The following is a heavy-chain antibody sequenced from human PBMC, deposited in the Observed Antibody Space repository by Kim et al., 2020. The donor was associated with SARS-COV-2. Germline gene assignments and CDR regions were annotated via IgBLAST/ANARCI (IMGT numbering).Heavy chain of an antibody. V-gene: IGHV4-39*01. CDR2: IYYSGST. J-gene: IGHJ6*03. CDR3: ARHSFSWLGTPYYYDSSGYSPAYYYYYMDV. D-gene: IGHD3-22*01. Sequence: SETLSLTCTVSGGSISSSSYYWGWIRQPPGKGLEWIGSIYYSGSTYYNPSLKSRVTISVDTSKNQFSLKLSSVTAADTAVYYCARHSFSWLGTPYYYDSSGYSPAYYYYYMDVWGKGTTVTVSS. CDR1: GGSISSSSYY.